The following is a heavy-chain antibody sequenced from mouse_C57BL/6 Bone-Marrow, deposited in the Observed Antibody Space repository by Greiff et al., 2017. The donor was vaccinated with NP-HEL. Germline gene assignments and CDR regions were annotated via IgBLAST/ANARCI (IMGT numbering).Heavy chain of an antibody. Sequence: EVMLVESGGGLVQSGRSLRLSCATSGFTFSDFYMEWVRQAPGKGLAWIAARRNKANDYTTEYSASVKGRFIVSRDTSQSILYLQMNALRAEDTAIYYCARDARGLRRYWYCDVWGTGTTVTVSS. D-gene: IGHD2-4*01. V-gene: IGHV7-1*01. CDR3: ARDARGLRRYWYCDV. J-gene: IGHJ1*03. CDR1: GFTFSDFY. CDR2: RRNKANDYTT.